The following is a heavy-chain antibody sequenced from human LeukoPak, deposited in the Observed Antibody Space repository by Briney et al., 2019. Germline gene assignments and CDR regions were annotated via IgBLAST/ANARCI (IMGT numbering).Heavy chain of an antibody. V-gene: IGHV3-30*02. CDR3: AKDESYYYDSSGYLI. CDR2: ILYDGSNK. CDR1: GFTFSNYG. Sequence: GGSLRLSCAASGFTFSNYGMHWVRQAPGKGLEWVAFILYDGSNKYYADSVKGRFTISRDNSKNTLYLQIDSLRAEDTAVYYCAKDESYYYDSSGYLIWGQGTMVTVSS. J-gene: IGHJ3*02. D-gene: IGHD3-22*01.